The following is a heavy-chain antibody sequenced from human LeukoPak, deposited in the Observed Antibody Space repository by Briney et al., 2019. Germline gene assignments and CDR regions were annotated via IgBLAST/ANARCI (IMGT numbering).Heavy chain of an antibody. CDR2: IYYSGST. CDR1: GGSISRGGYY. Sequence: SETLSLTCTVSGGSISRGGYYWSWIRQHPGKGLEWIGYIYYSGSTYYNPSLKSRVTISVDTSKNQFSLKLSSVTAADTAVYYCARESPQYCDILTGYYKDTLGESGFDPWGQGTLVTVSS. V-gene: IGHV4-31*03. CDR3: ARESPQYCDILTGYYKDTLGESGFDP. D-gene: IGHD3-9*01. J-gene: IGHJ5*02.